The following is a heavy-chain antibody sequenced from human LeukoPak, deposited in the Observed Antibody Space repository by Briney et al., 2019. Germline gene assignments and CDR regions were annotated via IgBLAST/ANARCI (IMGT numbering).Heavy chain of an antibody. CDR3: TSLSGDFGFDY. CDR2: IRSKANSYAT. J-gene: IGHJ4*02. CDR1: GFTFSGST. Sequence: GGSLRLSCAASGFTFSGSTLYWVRQASGKGLEWVGRIRSKANSYATAYAASVRGRFTISRDDSKNTGYLQMNNLKTEDTAVYYCTSLSGDFGFDYWGQGTLVTVSP. D-gene: IGHD2/OR15-2a*01. V-gene: IGHV3-73*01.